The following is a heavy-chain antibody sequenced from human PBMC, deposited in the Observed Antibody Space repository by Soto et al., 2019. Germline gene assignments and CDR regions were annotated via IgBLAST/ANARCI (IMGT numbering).Heavy chain of an antibody. V-gene: IGHV3-33*01. CDR3: ARDVNYYGSAFGMDV. Sequence: PGGSLRLSCAASGFTFSSYGMHWVRQAPGKGLEWVAVIWYDGSNKYYADSVKGRFTISRDNSKNTLYLQMNSLRAEDTAVYYCARDVNYYGSAFGMDVWGQGTTVTVSS. D-gene: IGHD3-10*01. CDR2: IWYDGSNK. J-gene: IGHJ6*02. CDR1: GFTFSSYG.